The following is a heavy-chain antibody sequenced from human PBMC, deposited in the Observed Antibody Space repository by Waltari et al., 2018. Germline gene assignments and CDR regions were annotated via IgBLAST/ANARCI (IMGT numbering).Heavy chain of an antibody. V-gene: IGHV4-39*07. CDR3: ARGTSSSSCFDY. D-gene: IGHD6-13*01. J-gene: IGHJ4*02. Sequence: QLQLQESGPGLVKPSETLSLTCTVSGGSISSGSYYWGWIRQPPGKGLESIGYISYSGTTYYNLSLKSRVTISVDTSKNQFSLKLSSVTAADTAGYYCARGTSSSSCFDYWGQGTLVTVSS. CDR2: ISYSGTT. CDR1: GGSISSGSYY.